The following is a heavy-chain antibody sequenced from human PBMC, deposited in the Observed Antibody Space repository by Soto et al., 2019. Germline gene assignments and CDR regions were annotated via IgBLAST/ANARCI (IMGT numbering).Heavy chain of an antibody. J-gene: IGHJ6*02. CDR3: ARMNVDSYQFYYAMDV. D-gene: IGHD4-17*01. CDR1: GFSLTTGKMG. V-gene: IGHV2-26*01. Sequence: SGPTLVNPTETLTLTCTVSGFSLTTGKMGVSWSRQPPGKALEWLAHIFSDNESSYSTSLQGRLTSSKDTSGSQVVLSMTNVDPVDTATYYCARMNVDSYQFYYAMDVWGQGTTVTVSS. CDR2: IFSDNES.